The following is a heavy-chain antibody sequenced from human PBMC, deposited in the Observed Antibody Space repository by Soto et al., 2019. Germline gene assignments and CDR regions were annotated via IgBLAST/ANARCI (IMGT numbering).Heavy chain of an antibody. Sequence: PGGSLRLSCAASGFTFSTYAMSWVRQAPGKGLEWVSAISSGGTSTYYADSVKGRFTISRDNSKNTLYLQMNSLRAEDTAVYYCARVRAPRPMYYFDYWGQGTLVTVSS. V-gene: IGHV3-23*01. CDR2: ISSGGTST. D-gene: IGHD3-10*01. CDR3: ARVRAPRPMYYFDY. CDR1: GFTFSTYA. J-gene: IGHJ4*02.